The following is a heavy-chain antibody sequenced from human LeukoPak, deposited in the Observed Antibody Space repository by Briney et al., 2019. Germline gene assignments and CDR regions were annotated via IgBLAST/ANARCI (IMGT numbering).Heavy chain of an antibody. CDR3: AKCGNSGCHLIDY. V-gene: IGHV3-23*01. D-gene: IGHD5-12*01. J-gene: IGHJ4*02. CDR1: GFAFSTNA. Sequence: GGSLRLSCAASGFAFSTNAMSWVRQAPGKGLEWVSAISGRTGSTYYSDSVKGRFTISRDNSKSTLYLQMDSLRAEDTAVYYCAKCGNSGCHLIDYWGQGTLVTVSS. CDR2: ISGRTGST.